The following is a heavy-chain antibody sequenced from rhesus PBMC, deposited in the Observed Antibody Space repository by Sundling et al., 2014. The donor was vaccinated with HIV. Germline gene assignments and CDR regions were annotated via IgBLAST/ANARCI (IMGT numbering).Heavy chain of an antibody. CDR3: AKEWVGYCTGSGCYEFDY. V-gene: IGHV3S42*01. D-gene: IGHD2-21*01. CDR2: INTGGGST. CDR1: GFTFSSYG. J-gene: IGHJ4*01. Sequence: EVQLVETGGGLVQPGGSLKLSCAASGFTFSSYGMNWVRQAPGKGLEWVSAINTGGGSTYYADSVKGRFTISRDNSKNTLSLQMNTLRAEDTAVYYCAKEWVGYCTGSGCYEFDYWGQGVLVTVSS.